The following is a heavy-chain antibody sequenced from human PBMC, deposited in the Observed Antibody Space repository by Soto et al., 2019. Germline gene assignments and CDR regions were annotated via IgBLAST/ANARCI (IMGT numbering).Heavy chain of an antibody. Sequence: SVKVSCKASGGTFSSYAISWVRQAPGQGLEWMGGIIPIFGTANYAQKFQGRVTITADESTSTAYMELSSLRSEDTAVYYCARGASYYDFWSGYSRTYYYYYGMDVWGQGTTVTVSS. CDR2: IIPIFGTA. D-gene: IGHD3-3*01. V-gene: IGHV1-69*13. CDR1: GGTFSSYA. CDR3: ARGASYYDFWSGYSRTYYYYYGMDV. J-gene: IGHJ6*02.